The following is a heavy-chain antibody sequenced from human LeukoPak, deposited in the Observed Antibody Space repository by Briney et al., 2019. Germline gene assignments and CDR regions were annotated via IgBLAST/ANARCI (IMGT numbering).Heavy chain of an antibody. CDR2: IYHSGST. V-gene: IGHV4-38-2*01. CDR3: ASFVGAATTSHIDY. D-gene: IGHD1-26*01. Sequence: SETLSLTCAVSGYSVSSGYYWGWIRQPPGKGLEWIGSIYHSGSTYYNPSLKSRVTISVDTSKNQFSLKLSSVTAADTAVYYCASFVGAATTSHIDYWGQGTLVTVSS. J-gene: IGHJ4*02. CDR1: GYSVSSGYY.